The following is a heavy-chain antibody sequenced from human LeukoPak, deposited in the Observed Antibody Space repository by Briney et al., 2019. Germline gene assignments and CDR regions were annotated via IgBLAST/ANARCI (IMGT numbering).Heavy chain of an antibody. V-gene: IGHV1-2*02. Sequence: GASVKVSCKASGYALTDHHLIWVRQAPGQGLEWMGWIRPNSDGIRYAQEFQGRVTMTRDTSISTAYTELTSLTSDDTAIYYCARDPVDGYSHYDFWGQGTLVTVSS. CDR2: IRPNSDGI. CDR3: ARDPVDGYSHYDF. J-gene: IGHJ4*02. D-gene: IGHD5-24*01. CDR1: GYALTDHH.